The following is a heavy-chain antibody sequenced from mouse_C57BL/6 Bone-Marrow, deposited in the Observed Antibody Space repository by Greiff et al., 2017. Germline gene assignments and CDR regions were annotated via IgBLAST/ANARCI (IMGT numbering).Heavy chain of an antibody. CDR2: FYPGSGSI. Sequence: VKLVESGAELVKPGASVKLSCKASGYTFTEYTIHWVKQRSGQGLEWIGWFYPGSGSIKYNEKFKDKATLTADKSSSTVYMELSRLTSEDSAVYFCARHGYYYGSSTYWYVDVWGTGTTGTVSS. CDR3: ARHGYYYGSSTYWYVDV. J-gene: IGHJ1*03. CDR1: GYTFTEYT. D-gene: IGHD1-1*01. V-gene: IGHV1-62-2*01.